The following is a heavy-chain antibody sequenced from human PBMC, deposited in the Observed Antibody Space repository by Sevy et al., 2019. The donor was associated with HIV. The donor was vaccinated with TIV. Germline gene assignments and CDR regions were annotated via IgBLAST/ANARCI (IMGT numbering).Heavy chain of an antibody. CDR1: GFTFSSYD. CDR3: ATAYSSGWYDY. Sequence: GGSLRLSCAASGFTFSSYDMHWVRQATGKGLEWVSAIGTAGDTYYPGSVKGRFTISRENAKNSLYLQMNSLRVGDTAVYYCATAYSSGWYDYWGQRTLVTVSS. J-gene: IGHJ4*02. CDR2: IGTAGDT. D-gene: IGHD6-19*01. V-gene: IGHV3-13*01.